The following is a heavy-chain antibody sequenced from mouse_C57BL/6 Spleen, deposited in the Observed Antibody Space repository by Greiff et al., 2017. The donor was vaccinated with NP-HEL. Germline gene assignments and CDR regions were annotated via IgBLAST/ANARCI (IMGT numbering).Heavy chain of an antibody. J-gene: IGHJ3*01. Sequence: VQLQQSGPELVKPGASVKMSCKASGYTFTDYNMHWVKQSHGKSLEWIGYINPNNGGTSYNQKFKGKATLTVNKSSSTAYMELRSLTSEDSAVYYCARFPYYGSGFAYWGQGTLVTVSA. D-gene: IGHD1-1*01. CDR1: GYTFTDYN. V-gene: IGHV1-22*01. CDR3: ARFPYYGSGFAY. CDR2: INPNNGGT.